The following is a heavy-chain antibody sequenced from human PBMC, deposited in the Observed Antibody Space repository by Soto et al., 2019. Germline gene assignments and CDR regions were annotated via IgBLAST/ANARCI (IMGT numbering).Heavy chain of an antibody. Sequence: GGSLRLSCAASGFTFSSYAMSWVRQAPGKGLEWVSAISGSGGSTYYADSVKGRFTISGDNSKNTLYLQMNSLRAEDTAVYYCAKVPCSTSCRKYYFDYWGQGTLVTVSS. D-gene: IGHD2-2*01. CDR2: ISGSGGST. CDR3: AKVPCSTSCRKYYFDY. V-gene: IGHV3-23*01. CDR1: GFTFSSYA. J-gene: IGHJ4*02.